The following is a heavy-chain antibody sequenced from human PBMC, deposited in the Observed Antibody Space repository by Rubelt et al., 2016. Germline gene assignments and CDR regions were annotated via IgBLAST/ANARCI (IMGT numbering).Heavy chain of an antibody. Sequence: QVQLVESGGGVVQPGRSLRLSCAASGFTFSSYAMHWVRQAPGKGLEWVAVISYDGNNKYYADSVKGRLPIARDNSKNTLYRQRNSLRTEETAVYYCARVYTPLVSYYFDYWGQGTLVTVSS. V-gene: IGHV3-30*04. CDR2: ISYDGNNK. CDR1: GFTFSSYA. J-gene: IGHJ4*02. CDR3: ARVYTPLVSYYFDY. D-gene: IGHD5-18*01.